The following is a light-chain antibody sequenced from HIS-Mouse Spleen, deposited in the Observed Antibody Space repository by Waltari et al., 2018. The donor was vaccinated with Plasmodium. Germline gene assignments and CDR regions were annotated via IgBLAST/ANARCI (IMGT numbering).Light chain of an antibody. J-gene: IGLJ3*02. CDR3: CSYAGSYTWV. V-gene: IGLV2-11*01. CDR1: SSDVGGYNY. CDR2: DVS. Sequence: PRSVSGSPGQSVTISCTGPSSDVGGYNYVSWYQQHPGKAPKLMIYDVSKRPSGVPDRFSGSKSGNTASLTISGLQAEDEADYYCCSYAGSYTWVFGGGTKLTVL.